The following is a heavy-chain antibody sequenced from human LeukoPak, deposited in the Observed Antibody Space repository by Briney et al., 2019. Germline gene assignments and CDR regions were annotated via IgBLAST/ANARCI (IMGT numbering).Heavy chain of an antibody. CDR3: ARATRYGDYVQDAFDI. D-gene: IGHD4-17*01. CDR2: IFYSGTT. V-gene: IGHV4-59*01. Sequence: SETLSLTCTVSGGSISGYYWGWIRQPPGKGLEYIGFIFYSGTTNYNPSLKSRVTISVDTSKNQFSLKLSSVTAADTAVYYCARATRYGDYVQDAFDIWGRGTMVTVSS. J-gene: IGHJ3*02. CDR1: GGSISGYY.